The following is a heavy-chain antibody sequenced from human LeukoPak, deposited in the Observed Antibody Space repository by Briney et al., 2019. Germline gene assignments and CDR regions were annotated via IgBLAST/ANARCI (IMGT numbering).Heavy chain of an antibody. CDR1: GDSISSYY. V-gene: IGHV4-59*01. J-gene: IGHJ3*02. Sequence: SETLSLTCTVSGDSISSYYWSWIRQPPGKGLEWIGYIYYSGSTNYNPSLKSRVTISVDTSKNQFSLKLSSVTAADTAVYYCAREVGATADGAFDIWGQGTMVTVSS. D-gene: IGHD1-26*01. CDR2: IYYSGST. CDR3: AREVGATADGAFDI.